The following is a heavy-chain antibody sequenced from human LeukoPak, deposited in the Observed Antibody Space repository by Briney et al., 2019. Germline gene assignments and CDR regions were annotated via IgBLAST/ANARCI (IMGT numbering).Heavy chain of an antibody. D-gene: IGHD3-22*01. J-gene: IGHJ4*02. CDR3: AKEDSYYYDSSGYPKGPYYFDY. CDR1: GYTFTSYY. CDR2: INPSGGST. Sequence: ASVKVSCKASGYTFTSYYMHWVRQAPGQGLEWMGIINPSGGSTSYAQKFQGRVTMTRDTSTSTVYMELSSLRSEDTAVYYCAKEDSYYYDSSGYPKGPYYFDYWGQGTLVTVSS. V-gene: IGHV1-46*01.